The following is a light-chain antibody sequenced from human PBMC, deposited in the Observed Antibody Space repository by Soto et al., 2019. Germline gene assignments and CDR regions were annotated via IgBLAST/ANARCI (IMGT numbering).Light chain of an antibody. J-gene: IGKJ1*01. CDR2: DAS. CDR1: QSVSSY. V-gene: IGKV3-20*01. Sequence: EIVMTQSPATLSLSPGERATLSCRASQSVSSYLAWYQQKPGQAPRLLIYDASNRATGIPDRFSGSGSGTDFTLTIRRLEPEDFAVYYCQQYDSTVWTFGQGTKVDI. CDR3: QQYDSTVWT.